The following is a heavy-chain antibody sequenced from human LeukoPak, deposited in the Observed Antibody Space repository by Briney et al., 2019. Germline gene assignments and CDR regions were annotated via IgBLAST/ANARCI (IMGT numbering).Heavy chain of an antibody. CDR2: IIPIFGTA. D-gene: IGHD2-2*01. J-gene: IGHJ5*02. CDR1: GGTFSSYA. CDR3: ARALGYCSSTSCYFSLNWFDP. Sequence: ASVKVSCKASGGTFSSYAISWVRQVPGQGLEWMGGIIPIFGTANYAQKFQGRVTITTDESTSTAYMELSSLRSEDTAVYYCARALGYCSSTSCYFSLNWFDPWGQGTLVTVSS. V-gene: IGHV1-69*05.